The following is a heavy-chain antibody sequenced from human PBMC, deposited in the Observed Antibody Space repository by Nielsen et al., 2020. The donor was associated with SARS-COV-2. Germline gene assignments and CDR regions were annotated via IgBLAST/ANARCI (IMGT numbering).Heavy chain of an antibody. J-gene: IGHJ6*02. CDR3: ARTVSSSWYYYYGMDV. CDR2: IKQDGSEK. V-gene: IGHV3-7*01. CDR1: GFTFTSFW. Sequence: GESLKISCAASGFTFTSFWMSWVRQAPGKGLEWVANIKQDGSEKYYVDSVKGRFTISSDNAKNSLYLQMNSLRAGDTAVYYCARTVSSSWYYYYGMDVWGQGTTVTVSS. D-gene: IGHD6-13*01.